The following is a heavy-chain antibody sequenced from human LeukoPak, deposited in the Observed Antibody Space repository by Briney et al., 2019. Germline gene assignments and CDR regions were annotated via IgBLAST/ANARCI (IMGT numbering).Heavy chain of an antibody. Sequence: PGGSLRLSCAASGFTFSTYNMNWVRQAPGKGLEWVSSITSSSSYIYYADSVKGRFTISRDNAKNSLYLQMNSLRAEDTAVYYCARDPDSSGWYGRLDYWGQGTLVTVSS. D-gene: IGHD6-19*01. CDR2: ITSSSSYI. J-gene: IGHJ4*02. CDR3: ARDPDSSGWYGRLDY. V-gene: IGHV3-21*01. CDR1: GFTFSTYN.